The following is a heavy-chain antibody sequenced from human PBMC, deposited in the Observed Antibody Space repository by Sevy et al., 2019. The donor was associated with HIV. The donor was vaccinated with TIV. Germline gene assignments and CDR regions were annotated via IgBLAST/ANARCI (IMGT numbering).Heavy chain of an antibody. D-gene: IGHD3-16*01. CDR1: GFTFSAYW. Sequence: WGSLRLSCAASGFTFSAYWMNWVRQAPGKGLEWVANIKSDGSDKHYVDSVEGRFTISRDNAKNSLYLQMNSLRVEDTAVYYCAQGTVGRFDSWGQGTLVTVSS. J-gene: IGHJ4*02. CDR2: IKSDGSDK. CDR3: AQGTVGRFDS. V-gene: IGHV3-7*01.